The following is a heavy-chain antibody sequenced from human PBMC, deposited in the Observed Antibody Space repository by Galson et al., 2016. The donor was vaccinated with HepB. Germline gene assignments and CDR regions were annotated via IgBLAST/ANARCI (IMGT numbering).Heavy chain of an antibody. V-gene: IGHV3-30-3*01. Sequence: SLRLSCAASGFTFSSYAMHWVRQAPGKGLEWVASISNDGTNKYYADSVKGRFTISRDNFTNTLDLQVTSLRPEDTAAYLCARGGRLRYHDFWSGYTDAFDIWGQGTVVTVSS. CDR1: GFTFSSYA. CDR2: ISNDGTNK. CDR3: ARGGRLRYHDFWSGYTDAFDI. J-gene: IGHJ3*02. D-gene: IGHD3-3*01.